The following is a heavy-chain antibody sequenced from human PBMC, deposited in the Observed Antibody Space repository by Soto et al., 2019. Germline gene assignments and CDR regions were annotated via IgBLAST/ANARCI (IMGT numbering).Heavy chain of an antibody. D-gene: IGHD2-2*02. CDR2: ISYDGSNK. CDR1: AFTLSIHG. J-gene: IGHJ6*02. V-gene: IGHV3-30*03. Sequence: QGQLVESGGGVVQPGRSLRLSCAASAFTLSIHGMHWVRQAPGKGLEWVAGISYDGSNKYYADSVRGRFTISRDNSKNTLFLQMNSLRPEDTAVYYCARGAEYQLLDRDYFYGMDVWGQGTTVSVSS. CDR3: ARGAEYQLLDRDYFYGMDV.